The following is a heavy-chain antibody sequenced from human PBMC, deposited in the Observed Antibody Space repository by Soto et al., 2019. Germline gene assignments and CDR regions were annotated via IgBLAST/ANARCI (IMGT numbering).Heavy chain of an antibody. CDR3: ARRPKRGSYSWCFEH. Sequence: ETLSLTCTVSGGPISSNAYYWGWIRQPPGKGLEWIGSVYYSGSANYKPSLKSRLTMSVDTSKNQFSLKLISVTAADTAVYYCARRPKRGSYSWCFEHWGQGGLVTVPS. V-gene: IGHV4-39*01. D-gene: IGHD1-26*01. CDR1: GGPISSNAYY. CDR2: VYYSGSA. J-gene: IGHJ4*02.